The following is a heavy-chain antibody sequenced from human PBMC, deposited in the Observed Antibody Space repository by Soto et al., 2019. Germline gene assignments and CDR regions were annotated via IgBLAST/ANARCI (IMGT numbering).Heavy chain of an antibody. CDR1: GGVFRNYA. Sequence: QVQLVQSGAEVKKPGSSVKVSCKASGGVFRNYAINWVRQAPGQGLEWMGGIIPVFGTADYPQKFQGRVTITADESTTTSYMELTRLTTEDTAVYFWARDRCWSYSFDSWGQGTLVTVAS. CDR3: ARDRCWSYSFDS. CDR2: IIPVFGTA. D-gene: IGHD1-26*01. J-gene: IGHJ5*01. V-gene: IGHV1-69*01.